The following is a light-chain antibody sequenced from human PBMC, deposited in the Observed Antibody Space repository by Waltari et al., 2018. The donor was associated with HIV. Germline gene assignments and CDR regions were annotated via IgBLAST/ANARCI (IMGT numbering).Light chain of an antibody. CDR3: QKYDSAPRT. J-gene: IGKJ4*01. Sequence: DIQLTQPPSSLPASVGDRVTITCRASQGIRNYLAWYQQKPGKAPKLLIYAAAGLQTGVPSRFRGSGSGTDFTLTIISLQPEDVATYYCQKYDSAPRTFGGGTKVEIK. V-gene: IGKV1-27*01. CDR2: AAA. CDR1: QGIRNY.